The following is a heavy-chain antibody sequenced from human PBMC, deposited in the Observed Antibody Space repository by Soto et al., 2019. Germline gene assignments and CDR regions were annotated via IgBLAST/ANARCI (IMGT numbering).Heavy chain of an antibody. V-gene: IGHV3-23*01. CDR1: GFTFNNYA. CDR3: AKGRGGSGSLTPRVDF. J-gene: IGHJ4*02. D-gene: IGHD3-10*01. CDR2: VSGGGDTT. Sequence: EVQLLESGGGLVQPGGSLRLSCAASGFTFNNYAMTWVRQAPGKGLEWVSAVSGGGDTTSYADSVTGRFTVSSEGSKNTLYLQMSSLRAEDTALYYCAKGRGGSGSLTPRVDFWGQGTLVTVSS.